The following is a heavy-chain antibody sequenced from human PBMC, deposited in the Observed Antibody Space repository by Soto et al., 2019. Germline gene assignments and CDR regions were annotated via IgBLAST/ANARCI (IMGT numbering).Heavy chain of an antibody. CDR3: ARSVAVPGAHIDY. CDR1: GGSRSGSY. Sequence: SETLSLTCRVSGGSRSGSYWSWIRQSPGEGVEWLGYVYYTGSTNYGPSLRSRVSISVDTSRNEFSLRLSSVTAADTAVYFCARSVAVPGAHIDYWGQGTQVTVSS. J-gene: IGHJ4*02. CDR2: VYYTGST. V-gene: IGHV4-59*01. D-gene: IGHD6-19*01.